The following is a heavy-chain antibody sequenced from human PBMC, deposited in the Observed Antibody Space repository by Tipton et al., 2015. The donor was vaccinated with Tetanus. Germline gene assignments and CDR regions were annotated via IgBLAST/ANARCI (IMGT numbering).Heavy chain of an antibody. D-gene: IGHD3-10*01. CDR3: ASHYGSGSDDAFDI. Sequence: TLSLTCTVSGGSISSSSYYWSWIRQPAGKGLEWIGYIYYSGSTNYNPSLKSRVTMSVDTSKNQFSLKLSSVTAADTAVYYCASHYGSGSDDAFDIWGQGTMVTVSS. CDR2: IYYSGST. J-gene: IGHJ3*02. V-gene: IGHV4-61*10. CDR1: GGSISSSSYY.